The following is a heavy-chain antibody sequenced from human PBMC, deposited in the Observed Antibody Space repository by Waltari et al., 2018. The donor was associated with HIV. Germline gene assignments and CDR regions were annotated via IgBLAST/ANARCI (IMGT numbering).Heavy chain of an antibody. V-gene: IGHV4-34*01. CDR3: ARGLDDILTGYSFYYFDY. D-gene: IGHD3-9*01. Sequence: QVQLQQWGAGLLKPSETLSLTCAVYGGSFSGYYWSWIRQPPGKGLGGIGAINHSGSTNYKPALQGLVTISVATSKNQFSLKLSSVTAADTAVYYCARGLDDILTGYSFYYFDYWGQGTLVTVSS. J-gene: IGHJ4*02. CDR1: GGSFSGYY. CDR2: INHSGST.